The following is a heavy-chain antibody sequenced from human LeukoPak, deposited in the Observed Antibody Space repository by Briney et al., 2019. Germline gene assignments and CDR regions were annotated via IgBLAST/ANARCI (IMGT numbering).Heavy chain of an antibody. J-gene: IGHJ6*03. Sequence: SETLSLTCTVSGGSISSGDYYWSWIRQPPGKGLEWIGYIYYSGSTYYNPSLKSRVTISVDTSKNQFSLKLSSVTAADTAVYYCARRRADYYYYYMDVWGKGTTVTVSS. CDR1: GGSISSGDYY. CDR3: ARRRADYYYYYMDV. V-gene: IGHV4-30-4*08. CDR2: IYYSGST. D-gene: IGHD6-19*01.